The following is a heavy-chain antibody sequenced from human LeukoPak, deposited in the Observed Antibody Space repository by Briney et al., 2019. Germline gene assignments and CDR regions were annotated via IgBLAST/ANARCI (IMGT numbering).Heavy chain of an antibody. D-gene: IGHD5-18*01. CDR1: GGTFSSYA. J-gene: IGHJ4*02. Sequence: GSSVRVSCKASGGTFSSYAISWVRQAPGQGLEWMGGIIPIFGTANYAQKFQGRVTITADESTSTAYMELSSLRSEDTTVYYCATSLRGYSYGCLGYWGQGTLVTVSS. CDR3: ATSLRGYSYGCLGY. V-gene: IGHV1-69*01. CDR2: IIPIFGTA.